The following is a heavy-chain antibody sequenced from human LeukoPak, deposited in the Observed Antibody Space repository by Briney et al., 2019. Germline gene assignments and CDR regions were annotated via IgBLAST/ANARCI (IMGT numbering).Heavy chain of an antibody. CDR2: VIPIFGTA. D-gene: IGHD3-3*01. CDR3: ARTPDDFWSGYRNGDAFDI. Sequence: ASVKVSCKASGGTFSSYAISWVRQAPGQGLEWMGGVIPIFGTANYAQKFQGRVTITADESTSTAYMELSSLRSEDTAVYYCARTPDDFWSGYRNGDAFDIWGQGTMVTVSS. J-gene: IGHJ3*02. CDR1: GGTFSSYA. V-gene: IGHV1-69*01.